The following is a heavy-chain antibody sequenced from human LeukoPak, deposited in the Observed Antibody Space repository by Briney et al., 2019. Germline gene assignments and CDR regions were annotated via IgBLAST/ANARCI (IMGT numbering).Heavy chain of an antibody. Sequence: SQTLSLTCAISGDSVSSKSAAWNWIRQSPSRGLEWLGRTYYRSKWYNDYAVSVKSRITINPDTSKNQFSLQLNSVTPEDTAVYYCARVVVYAARGGGFDIWGQGTMVTVSS. CDR3: ARVVVYAARGGGFDI. CDR2: TYYRSKWYN. V-gene: IGHV6-1*01. J-gene: IGHJ3*02. D-gene: IGHD2-8*02. CDR1: GDSVSSKSAA.